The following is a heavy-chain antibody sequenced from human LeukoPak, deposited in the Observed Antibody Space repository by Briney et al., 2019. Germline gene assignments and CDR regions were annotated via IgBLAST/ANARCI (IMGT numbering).Heavy chain of an antibody. CDR2: INPKSGGT. CDR1: GYTFTGYY. CDR3: ARAPTQQLWLLGWFDP. Sequence: ASVKVSCKASGYTFTGYYMHWVRQAPGQGLEWMGRINPKSGGTNYAQKFQGRVTMTRDTSISTAYMELSRLRSDDTAVYYCARAPTQQLWLLGWFDPWGQGTLVTVSS. V-gene: IGHV1-2*06. J-gene: IGHJ5*02. D-gene: IGHD5-18*01.